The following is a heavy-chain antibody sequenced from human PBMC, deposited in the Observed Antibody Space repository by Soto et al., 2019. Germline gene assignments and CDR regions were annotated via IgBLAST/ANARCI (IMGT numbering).Heavy chain of an antibody. Sequence: QITLKESGPTLVKPTQTLTLTCTFSGFSLSTSGVGVGWIRQPPGKALEWLALIYWDDDKRYSPSLKSRLTIIKDXSKNQVVLTMTNMHPVDTATYYCAHSVGGWYYFDYWGQGTLVTVSS. J-gene: IGHJ4*02. CDR1: GFSLSTSGVG. D-gene: IGHD6-19*01. CDR2: IYWDDDK. V-gene: IGHV2-5*02. CDR3: AHSVGGWYYFDY.